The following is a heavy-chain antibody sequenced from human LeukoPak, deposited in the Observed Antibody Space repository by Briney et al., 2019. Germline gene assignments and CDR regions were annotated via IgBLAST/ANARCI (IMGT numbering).Heavy chain of an antibody. D-gene: IGHD3-10*01. Sequence: SETLSLTCAVYGGSFSGYYWSWIRQPPGKGLEWIGEINHSGSTNYNPSLKSRVTISVDTSKNQFPLKLSSVTAADTAVYYCARGSITMVRGVTKTHYYSSGMDVWGQGTRVTVSS. V-gene: IGHV4-34*01. CDR1: GGSFSGYY. J-gene: IGHJ6*02. CDR2: INHSGST. CDR3: ARGSITMVRGVTKTHYYSSGMDV.